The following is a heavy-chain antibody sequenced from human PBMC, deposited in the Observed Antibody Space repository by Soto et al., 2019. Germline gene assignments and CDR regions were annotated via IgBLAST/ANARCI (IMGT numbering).Heavy chain of an antibody. V-gene: IGHV1-3*01. Sequence: QVQLVQSGAEVKKPGASVKVSCKASGYTFTSYAMHWVRQAPGQRLEWMGWINAGNGNTKYSQKFQGRVTITRDTSASTAYMELSSLRSEDTAVYYCARDGITIFGVVYYYYGMDVWGQGTTVTVSS. CDR3: ARDGITIFGVVYYYYGMDV. CDR1: GYTFTSYA. CDR2: INAGNGNT. D-gene: IGHD3-3*01. J-gene: IGHJ6*02.